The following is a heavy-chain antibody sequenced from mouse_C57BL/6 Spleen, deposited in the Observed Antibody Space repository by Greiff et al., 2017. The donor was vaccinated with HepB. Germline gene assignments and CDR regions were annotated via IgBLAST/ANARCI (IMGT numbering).Heavy chain of an antibody. Sequence: EVKLQESGPVLVKPGASVKMSCKASGYTFTDYYMNWVKQSHGKSLEWIGVIYPYNGGTSYNQKFEGNATLTVDKSSSTAYMELNSLTSEDAAVYVCARRGASWYFDVWGTGTTVTVSS. J-gene: IGHJ1*03. V-gene: IGHV1-19*01. CDR1: GYTFTDYY. CDR2: IYPYNGGT. CDR3: ARRGASWYFDV.